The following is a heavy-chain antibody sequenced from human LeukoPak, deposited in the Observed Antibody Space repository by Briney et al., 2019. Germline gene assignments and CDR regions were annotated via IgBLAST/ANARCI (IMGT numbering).Heavy chain of an antibody. D-gene: IGHD2-15*01. V-gene: IGHV4-39*01. CDR1: GGSISSSSDY. Sequence: SETLSLTCTVSGGSISSSSDYWGWIRQPPGKGLEWIGSIYYSGSTYYNPSLKSRVTISVDTSKNQFSLKLSSVTAADTAVYYCARKVVVVAADAFDIWGQGTMVTVSS. CDR3: ARKVVVVAADAFDI. J-gene: IGHJ3*02. CDR2: IYYSGST.